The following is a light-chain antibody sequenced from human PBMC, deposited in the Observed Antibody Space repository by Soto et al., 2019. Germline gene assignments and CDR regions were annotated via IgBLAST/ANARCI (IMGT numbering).Light chain of an antibody. Sequence: QSALTQPPSASGSPGQSVTISCTGTSSDVGGHDFVSWYQQHPGQAPKLMMYEVRKRPSGVPDRFSGSKSANTASLTVSGLQVEDEADYYCCSYAGTTAVFGTGTKVTVL. V-gene: IGLV2-8*01. CDR2: EVR. CDR1: SSDVGGHDF. J-gene: IGLJ1*01. CDR3: CSYAGTTAV.